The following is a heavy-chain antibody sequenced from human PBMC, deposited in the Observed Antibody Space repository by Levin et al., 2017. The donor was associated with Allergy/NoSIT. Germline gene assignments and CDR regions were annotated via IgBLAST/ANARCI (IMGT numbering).Heavy chain of an antibody. CDR3: ATETWGAVAGTNWFDP. D-gene: IGHD6-19*01. CDR1: GYTFTGYY. J-gene: IGHJ5*02. V-gene: IGHV1-2*06. Sequence: VASVKVSCKASGYTFTGYYLHWVRQAPGQGLEWMGRINPNSGGTNYAQKFQGRVTMTRDTSISTAYMDLSSLRSDDTAVYYCATETWGAVAGTNWFDPWGQGTLVTVSS. CDR2: INPNSGGT.